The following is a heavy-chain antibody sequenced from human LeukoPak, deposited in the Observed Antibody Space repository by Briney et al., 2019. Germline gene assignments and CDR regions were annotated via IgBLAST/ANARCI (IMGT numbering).Heavy chain of an antibody. Sequence: SETLSLTCTVSGGSISTFYWTWIRQPPGKGREGIGYIYYSGNTNYNPSLKSRVTMSLDTSKNQFSLKLNSVTAAATAVYYCARRVATKPKYCFDYWGQGALVTVSS. CDR1: GGSISTFY. CDR2: IYYSGNT. CDR3: ARRVATKPKYCFDY. D-gene: IGHD5-24*01. J-gene: IGHJ4*02. V-gene: IGHV4-59*08.